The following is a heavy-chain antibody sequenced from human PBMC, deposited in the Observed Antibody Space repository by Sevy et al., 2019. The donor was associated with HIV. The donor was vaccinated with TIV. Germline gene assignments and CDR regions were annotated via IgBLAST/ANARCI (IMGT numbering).Heavy chain of an antibody. V-gene: IGHV4-39*01. Sequence: SETLALTCTVSGGSISSSSYYWGWIRQPPGKGLEWIGSIYYSGSTYYNPSLKSRVTVSVDTSKNQFSLTLSSVTAADTAVYYCARHALDIVVVPAAPYNWFDPWGQGTLVTVSS. CDR3: ARHALDIVVVPAAPYNWFDP. J-gene: IGHJ5*02. CDR2: IYYSGST. CDR1: GGSISSSSYY. D-gene: IGHD2-2*01.